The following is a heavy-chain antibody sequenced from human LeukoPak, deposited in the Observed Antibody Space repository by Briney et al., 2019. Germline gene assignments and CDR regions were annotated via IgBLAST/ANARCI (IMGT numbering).Heavy chain of an antibody. CDR1: GFTLVDYG. V-gene: IGHV3-20*03. CDR2: INWKGGRP. J-gene: IGHJ4*02. D-gene: IGHD2-8*01. Sequence: PRGCLRLSLSASGFTLVDYGISTGRETPGEGVGRVSGINWKGGRPGDAHSVKGRFPNPRDNPKNSLYLQLNIWRAGATAWYYCMRASMVYARGEFAYWGEGTLVTVSS. CDR3: MRASMVYARGEFAY.